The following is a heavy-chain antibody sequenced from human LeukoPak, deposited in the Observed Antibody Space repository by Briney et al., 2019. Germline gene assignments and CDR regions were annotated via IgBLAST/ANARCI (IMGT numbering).Heavy chain of an antibody. D-gene: IGHD3-10*01. J-gene: IGHJ4*02. CDR2: ISYDGSNK. Sequence: PGGSLRLSCAASGFSFSSYAMHWVRQAPGKGLEWVAVISYDGSNKYYADCVKGRFTISRDNSKNTLYLQMNSLRAEDTAVYYCARAGYYYGSASYYFDYWGQGTLVTVSS. CDR1: GFSFSSYA. CDR3: ARAGYYYGSASYYFDY. V-gene: IGHV3-30-3*01.